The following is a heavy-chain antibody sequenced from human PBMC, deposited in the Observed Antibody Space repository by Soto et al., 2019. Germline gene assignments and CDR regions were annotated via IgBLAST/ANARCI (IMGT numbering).Heavy chain of an antibody. CDR3: ARGPFSVLRFLEWYFDY. CDR2: ISAYNGNT. Sequence: ASVKVSCTASGYTFTSYGISWVRQAPGQGLEWMGWISAYNGNTNYAQKLQGRVTMTTDTSTSTAYMELRSLRSDDTAVYYCARGPFSVLRFLEWYFDYWGQGTLVTVSS. J-gene: IGHJ4*02. V-gene: IGHV1-18*01. D-gene: IGHD3-3*01. CDR1: GYTFTSYG.